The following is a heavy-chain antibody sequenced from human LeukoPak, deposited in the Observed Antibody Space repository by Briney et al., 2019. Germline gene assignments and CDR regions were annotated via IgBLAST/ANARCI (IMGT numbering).Heavy chain of an antibody. Sequence: GGSLRLSCAASGLTFSSYWMHWVRQAPGKGLVWVSRINSVGSSTIYADYVKGRFTISRDNAKNTLYLQMDSLRAEDTAVYYCARDGSRGNFDYWGQGTLVTVSS. CDR3: ARDGSRGNFDY. CDR2: INSVGSST. D-gene: IGHD3-16*01. J-gene: IGHJ4*02. V-gene: IGHV3-74*01. CDR1: GLTFSSYW.